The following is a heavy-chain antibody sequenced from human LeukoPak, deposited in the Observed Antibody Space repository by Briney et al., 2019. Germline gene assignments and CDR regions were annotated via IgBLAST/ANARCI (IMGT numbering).Heavy chain of an antibody. CDR1: EYTFTGYY. V-gene: IGHV1-2*02. CDR3: ARAQYGSGWNRFQH. CDR2: INPNSGGT. D-gene: IGHD6-19*01. Sequence: ASVKVSFTASEYTFTGYYLQRVRQAPGQGLEWMGGINPNSGGTNYAQKFQGRVTMTRDTSISTAYMELSRLRSDDTAVYYCARAQYGSGWNRFQHWGQGTLVTVSS. J-gene: IGHJ1*01.